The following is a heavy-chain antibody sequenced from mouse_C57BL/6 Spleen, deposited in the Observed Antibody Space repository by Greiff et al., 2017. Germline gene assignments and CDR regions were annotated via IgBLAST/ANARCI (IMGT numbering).Heavy chain of an antibody. CDR3: ASLSGYGPSWFAY. CDR2: IYPGDGDT. CDR1: GYAFSSSW. D-gene: IGHD2-2*01. J-gene: IGHJ3*01. V-gene: IGHV1-82*01. Sequence: QVQLQQSGPELVKPGASVKISCKASGYAFSSSWMNWVKQRPGKGLEWIGRIYPGDGDTNYNGKFKGKATLTADKSSSTAYMQLSSLTSEDSAVYFCASLSGYGPSWFAYWGQGTLVTVSA.